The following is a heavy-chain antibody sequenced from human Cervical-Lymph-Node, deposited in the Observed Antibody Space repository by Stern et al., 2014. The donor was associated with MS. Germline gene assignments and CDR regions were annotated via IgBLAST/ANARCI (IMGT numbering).Heavy chain of an antibody. D-gene: IGHD6-13*01. CDR1: GYTFTGYY. V-gene: IGHV1-2*06. Sequence: QVQLVQSGAEMKKPGTSVKVSCKASGYTFTGYYMHWVRQAPGQGLEYMGRINPSSGGTKYAQKFQGRVTMTRDTSITTAYMELKRLKSDDTAVYYCARTQIKGIPFDHWGQGTLVTVSS. J-gene: IGHJ4*02. CDR2: INPSSGGT. CDR3: ARTQIKGIPFDH.